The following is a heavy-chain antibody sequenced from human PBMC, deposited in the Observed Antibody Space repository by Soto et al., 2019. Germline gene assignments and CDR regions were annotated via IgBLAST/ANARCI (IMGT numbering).Heavy chain of an antibody. V-gene: IGHV4-39*01. J-gene: IGHJ4*02. CDR3: VRGGKYRQQETYFFDY. CDR2: IDYYGNT. Sequence: QLQLQESGPGLVKPSETLSLRCSVSGGSTTNSNYYWGWIRQPPGRGLEWLGSIDYYGNTYYNPSVRSRDTVFIDTPRSECSVGFTPVTAADTAVYYCVRGGKYRQQETYFFDYWGQGALVTVSS. D-gene: IGHD6-6*01. CDR1: GGSTTNSNYY.